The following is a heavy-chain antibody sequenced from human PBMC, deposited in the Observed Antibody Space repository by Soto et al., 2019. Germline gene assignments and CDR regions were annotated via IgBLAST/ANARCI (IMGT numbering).Heavy chain of an antibody. CDR1: GGTFSSYA. J-gene: IGHJ4*02. D-gene: IGHD3-22*01. CDR2: IIPIFGTA. V-gene: IGHV1-69*12. CDR3: ARKGASDYYDSSGYYYFDY. Sequence: QVQLVQSGAEVKKPGSSVKVSCKASGGTFSSYAISWVRQAPGQGLEWMGGIIPIFGTANYAQKFQGRVTITADESTSTAYMELSSLRSEDTAVYYCARKGASDYYDSSGYYYFDYWGQGTLVTVSS.